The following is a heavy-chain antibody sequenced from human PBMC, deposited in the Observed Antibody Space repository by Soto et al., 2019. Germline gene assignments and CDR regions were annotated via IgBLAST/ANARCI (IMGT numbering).Heavy chain of an antibody. V-gene: IGHV1-69*02. D-gene: IGHD4-17*01. Sequence: QVQLVQSGAAVKKPGSSVKVSCKASGGTFSSYTISWVRQAPGQGLEWMGRIIPILGIANYAQKFQGRVTITADKSTSTAYMELSSLRSEDTAVYYCARGGYGDYYYYYGMDVWGQGTTVTVSS. CDR3: ARGGYGDYYYYYGMDV. CDR1: GGTFSSYT. J-gene: IGHJ6*02. CDR2: IIPILGIA.